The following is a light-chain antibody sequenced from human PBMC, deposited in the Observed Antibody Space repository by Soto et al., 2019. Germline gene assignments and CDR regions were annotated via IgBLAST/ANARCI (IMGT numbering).Light chain of an antibody. Sequence: AIQMTQSPSSLSPSVGDRVTITCRASQGIRNDLGWYQQKPGKAPKVLIYAASSFESGVTSRFSGSGSGTDFTLTISSLQPEDSATYYCLQYYNYPRTFGQGTKLEVK. CDR2: AAS. J-gene: IGKJ1*01. CDR1: QGIRND. V-gene: IGKV1-6*01. CDR3: LQYYNYPRT.